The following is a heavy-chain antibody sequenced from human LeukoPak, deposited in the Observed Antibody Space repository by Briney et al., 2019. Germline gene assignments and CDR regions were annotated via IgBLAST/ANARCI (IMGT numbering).Heavy chain of an antibody. CDR2: IDPSGGST. V-gene: IGHV1-46*01. J-gene: IGHJ4*02. CDR3: ARDDSGPKNSGWYYPDY. Sequence: ASVKVSCKASGYTFTSYYMHWVRQAPGQGLEWMGIIDPSGGSTSYAQKFQSRVTRTRDTSTSTVYMELSSLRSEDTAVYYCARDDSGPKNSGWYYPDYWGQGTLVTVSS. CDR1: GYTFTSYY. D-gene: IGHD6-19*01.